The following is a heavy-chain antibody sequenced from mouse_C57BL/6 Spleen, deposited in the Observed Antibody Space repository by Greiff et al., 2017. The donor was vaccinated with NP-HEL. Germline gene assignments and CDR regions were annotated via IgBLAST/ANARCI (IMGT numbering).Heavy chain of an antibody. D-gene: IGHD4-1*01. V-gene: IGHV5-4*01. Sequence: EVQLVESGGGLVKPGGSLKLSCAASGFTFSSYAMSWVRQTPEKRLEWVATISDGGSYTYYPDNVKGRFTITRDNAKNNLYLQMSHLKSEDTAMYYCARDSAGRSYAMDYWGQGTSVTVSS. CDR2: ISDGGSYT. CDR3: ARDSAGRSYAMDY. J-gene: IGHJ4*01. CDR1: GFTFSSYA.